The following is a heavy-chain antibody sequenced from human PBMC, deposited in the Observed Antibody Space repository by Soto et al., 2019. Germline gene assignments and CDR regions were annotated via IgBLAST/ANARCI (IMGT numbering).Heavy chain of an antibody. V-gene: IGHV1-8*01. D-gene: IGHD3-3*01. Sequence: GASVKVSCKASGYTFTSYDINWVRQATGQGLEWMGWMNPNSGNTGYAQKFQGRVTMTRNTSISTAYMELSSLRSEDTAVYYCARGGFGYYDFWSGYYSVDPYYYYGMDVWGQGITVTVSS. CDR3: ARGGFGYYDFWSGYYSVDPYYYYGMDV. CDR2: MNPNSGNT. J-gene: IGHJ6*02. CDR1: GYTFTSYD.